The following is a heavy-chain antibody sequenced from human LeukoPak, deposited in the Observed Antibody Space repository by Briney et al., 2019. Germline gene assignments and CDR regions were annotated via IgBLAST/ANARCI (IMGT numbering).Heavy chain of an antibody. Sequence: ASVKVSCKASGYTFTIYDIDWVRQATGQGLAWMGWMNPNSGNTGYAQKFQGRVTMTRNTSISTAYMELSSLRSEDTAVYYCARGVTVLFQSGSSSEPFDYWGQGTLVTVSS. D-gene: IGHD6-6*01. V-gene: IGHV1-8*01. CDR3: ARGVTVLFQSGSSSEPFDY. CDR1: GYTFTIYD. J-gene: IGHJ4*02. CDR2: MNPNSGNT.